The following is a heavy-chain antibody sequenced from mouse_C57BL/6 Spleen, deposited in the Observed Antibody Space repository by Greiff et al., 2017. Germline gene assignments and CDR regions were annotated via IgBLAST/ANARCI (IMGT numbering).Heavy chain of an antibody. CDR2: ISYDGSN. CDR1: GYSITSGYY. V-gene: IGHV3-6*01. CDR3: ARGHYYGSRRYFDY. J-gene: IGHJ2*01. Sequence: EVQLQQSGPGLVKPSQSLSLTCSVTGYSITSGYYWNWIRQFPGNKLEWMGYISYDGSNNYNPSLKNRISITRDTSKNQFFLKLNSVTTEDTATYYCARGHYYGSRRYFDYWGQGTTLTVSS. D-gene: IGHD1-1*01.